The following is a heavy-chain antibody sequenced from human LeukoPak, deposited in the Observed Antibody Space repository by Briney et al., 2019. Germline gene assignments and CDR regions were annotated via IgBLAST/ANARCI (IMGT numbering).Heavy chain of an antibody. Sequence: PSETLSLTCAVYGMSFSGYYWSWLRQPPGKGLEWIGSVYYSRSTYYSPSLKSRVTISVDTSKNQFSLKLSSVTAADTAVYYCARDPAIVGATDAFDIWGQGTMVTVSS. CDR3: ARDPAIVGATDAFDI. CDR1: GMSFSGYY. J-gene: IGHJ3*02. D-gene: IGHD1-26*01. CDR2: VYYSRST. V-gene: IGHV4-34*01.